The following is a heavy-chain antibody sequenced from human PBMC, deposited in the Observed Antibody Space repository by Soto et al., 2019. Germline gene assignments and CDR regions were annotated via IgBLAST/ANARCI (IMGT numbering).Heavy chain of an antibody. V-gene: IGHV3-21*01. J-gene: IGHJ6*02. D-gene: IGHD3-3*01. CDR2: ISSSSSHM. Sequence: EVQLVESGGGLVKPGGSLRLSCAASGFTLSSYDLNWVRQAPGKGLEWVSSISSSSSHMYYADSVKGRFTISRDNAKNSLFLQMNSLRAEDTAVYHCARDGVLWGGYYGDYHYSMDVWGQGTTVTVSS. CDR1: GFTLSSYD. CDR3: ARDGVLWGGYYGDYHYSMDV.